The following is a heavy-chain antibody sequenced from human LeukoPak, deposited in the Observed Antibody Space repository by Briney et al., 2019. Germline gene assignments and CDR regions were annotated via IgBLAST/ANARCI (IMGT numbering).Heavy chain of an antibody. J-gene: IGHJ4*02. V-gene: IGHV3-7*03. CDR2: IKEDGSEK. CDR1: GFIFRNYW. Sequence: GGSLRLSCAASGFIFRNYWMNWVRQAPGKGLEWVATIKEDGSEKYYVDFVKGRFTISRDNSRNTLYLQMNSLRGDDTAVYYCAKDVGKWESLHFFDYWGQGTLVTVSS. CDR3: AKDVGKWESLHFFDY. D-gene: IGHD1-26*01.